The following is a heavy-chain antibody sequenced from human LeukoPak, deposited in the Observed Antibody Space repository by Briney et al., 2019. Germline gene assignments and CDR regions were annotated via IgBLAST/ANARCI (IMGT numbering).Heavy chain of an antibody. CDR1: GGSFSGYY. J-gene: IGHJ4*02. Sequence: SETLSLTCAVYGGSFSGYYWSWIRQPPGKGLEWIGEINHSGTTNYNPSLKSRVNISVDTSKNQFSLKLSSVTAADTAVYYCARDAGYFFDYWGQGTLVTVSS. CDR2: INHSGTT. CDR3: ARDAGYFFDY. V-gene: IGHV4-34*01.